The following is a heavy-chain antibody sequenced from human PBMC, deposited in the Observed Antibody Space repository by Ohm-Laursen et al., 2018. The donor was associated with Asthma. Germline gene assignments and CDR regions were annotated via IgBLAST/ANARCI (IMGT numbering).Heavy chain of an antibody. Sequence: ASVKVSCKVSGYTFTDYYMHWVQQAPGKGLEWMGGFDPEDGETIYAQKFQGRVTMTEDTSTDTAYMELSSLRSEDTAVYYCATVRRAILFGAPYFDYWGQGTLVTVSS. J-gene: IGHJ4*02. D-gene: IGHD3-10*02. CDR2: FDPEDGET. CDR1: GYTFTDYY. V-gene: IGHV1-24*01. CDR3: ATVRRAILFGAPYFDY.